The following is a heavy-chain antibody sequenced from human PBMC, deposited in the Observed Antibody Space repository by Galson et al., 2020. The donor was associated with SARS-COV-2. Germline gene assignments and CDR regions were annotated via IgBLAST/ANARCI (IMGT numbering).Heavy chain of an antibody. Sequence: GGSLRLSCAASGFTFSRYAMAWVRQAPGKGLEWVSGISGGGGSTYYADSVKGRFTISRDISQNTVYLQMSSLRAEDTAVYYCAKDRGNDYGDQLDFWGQGTQVTVS. CDR1: GFTFSRYA. J-gene: IGHJ4*02. CDR3: AKDRGNDYGDQLDF. CDR2: ISGGGGST. V-gene: IGHV3-23*01. D-gene: IGHD4-17*01.